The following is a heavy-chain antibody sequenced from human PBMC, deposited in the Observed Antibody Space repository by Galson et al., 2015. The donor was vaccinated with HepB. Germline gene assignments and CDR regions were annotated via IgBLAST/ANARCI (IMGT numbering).Heavy chain of an antibody. D-gene: IGHD3-10*01. CDR2: TYYRSKWYN. Sequence: CAISGDSVSSNSAAWNWIRQSPSRGLEWLGRTYYRSKWYNDYAVSVKSRITINPDTSKNQFSLQLNSVTPEDTAVYYCASDLDGGEYNWFDPWGQGTLVTVSS. J-gene: IGHJ5*02. CDR3: ASDLDGGEYNWFDP. V-gene: IGHV6-1*01. CDR1: GDSVSSNSAA.